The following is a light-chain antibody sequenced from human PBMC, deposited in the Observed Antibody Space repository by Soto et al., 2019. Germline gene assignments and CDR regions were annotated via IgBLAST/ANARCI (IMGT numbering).Light chain of an antibody. CDR3: QQYDNPPPWT. CDR1: QDISNY. V-gene: IGKV1-33*01. J-gene: IGKJ1*01. Sequence: DIQMTQSPSSLSASVGDRVTITCQASQDISNYLNWYQQKPGKAPKLLIYDASNLETGVPSRFSGSGSGTDFTFTISILQPEDIATYYCQQYDNPPPWTFGQGTKVEIK. CDR2: DAS.